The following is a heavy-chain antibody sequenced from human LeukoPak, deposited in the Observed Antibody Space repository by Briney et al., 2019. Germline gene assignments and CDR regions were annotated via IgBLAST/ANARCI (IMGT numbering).Heavy chain of an antibody. Sequence: SETLSLTCTVSGGSISSGSYYWSWIRQPAGKGLEWIGRIYTSGSTNYNPSLKSRVTISVDTSKNQFSLKLSSVTAADTAVYYCARHARGVRGVITAIFDYWGQGTLVTVSS. D-gene: IGHD3-10*01. CDR1: GGSISSGSYY. CDR2: IYTSGST. J-gene: IGHJ4*02. CDR3: ARHARGVRGVITAIFDY. V-gene: IGHV4-61*02.